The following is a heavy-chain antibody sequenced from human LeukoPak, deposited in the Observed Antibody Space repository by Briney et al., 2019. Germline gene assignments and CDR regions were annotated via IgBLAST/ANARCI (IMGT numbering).Heavy chain of an antibody. CDR2: IYYSGST. CDR1: GGSISSGDCY. Sequence: SETLSLTCTVSGGSISSGDCYWSWIRQPPGKGLEWIGYIYYSGSTYYNPSLKSRVTISVDTSKNQFSLKLSSVTAADTAVYYCARINIAAAAEIDYWGQGTLVTVSS. D-gene: IGHD6-13*01. V-gene: IGHV4-30-4*01. J-gene: IGHJ4*02. CDR3: ARINIAAAAEIDY.